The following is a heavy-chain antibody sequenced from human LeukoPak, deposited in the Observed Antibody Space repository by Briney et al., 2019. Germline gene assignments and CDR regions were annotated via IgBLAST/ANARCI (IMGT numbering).Heavy chain of an antibody. J-gene: IGHJ4*02. Sequence: PSETLSLTCTVSGGSISSYYWSWIRQPAGKGLEWIGRIYISGSTNYNPSLKSRVTMSVDTSKNQFSLKLSSVTAADTAVYYCARESTAFGATHYIVYYFDYWGQGTLVTVSS. D-gene: IGHD1-26*01. CDR1: GGSISSYY. CDR2: IYISGST. CDR3: ARESTAFGATHYIVYYFDY. V-gene: IGHV4-4*07.